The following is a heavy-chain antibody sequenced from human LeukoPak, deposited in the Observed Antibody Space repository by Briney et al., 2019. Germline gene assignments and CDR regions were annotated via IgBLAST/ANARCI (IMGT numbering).Heavy chain of an antibody. CDR3: ARNDYGDYSFDP. V-gene: IGHV1-2*02. Sequence: GASVKVSCKASGYTFTNYYMHWVRQAPGQGLEWMGWINPNSGGTNYAQKFQGRVTMTRDTSISTAYMELSRLRSDDTAVYYCARNDYGDYSFDPWGQGTLVTVSS. CDR2: INPNSGGT. J-gene: IGHJ5*02. CDR1: GYTFTNYY. D-gene: IGHD4-17*01.